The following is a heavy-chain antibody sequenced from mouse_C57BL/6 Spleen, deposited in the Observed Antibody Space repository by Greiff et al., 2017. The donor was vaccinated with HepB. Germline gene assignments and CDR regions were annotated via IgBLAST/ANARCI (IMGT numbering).Heavy chain of an antibody. J-gene: IGHJ2*01. D-gene: IGHD1-1*01. CDR1: GYAFSSSW. Sequence: VKLQESGPELVKPGASVKISCKASGYAFSSSWMNWVKQRPGKGLEWIGRIYPGDGDTNYNGKFKGKATLTADKSSSTAYMQLSSLTSEDSAVYFCAREGGFITTVSREVFDYWGQGTTLTVSS. CDR3: AREGGFITTVSREVFDY. V-gene: IGHV1-82*01. CDR2: IYPGDGDT.